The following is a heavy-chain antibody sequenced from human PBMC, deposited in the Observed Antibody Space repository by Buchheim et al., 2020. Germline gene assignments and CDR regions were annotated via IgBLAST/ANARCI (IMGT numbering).Heavy chain of an antibody. Sequence: EVQLVESGGGLVKPGGSLRLSCAASGFTFSSYSMNWVRQAPGKGLGWASSISSSSSYIYYADSVKGRFTISRDNPKNPLYLQMNSLRAEDTAVYYCARDQSYSSSSWFDPGGQGTL. CDR3: ARDQSYSSSSWFDP. D-gene: IGHD6-6*01. V-gene: IGHV3-21*01. J-gene: IGHJ5*02. CDR1: GFTFSSYS. CDR2: ISSSSSYI.